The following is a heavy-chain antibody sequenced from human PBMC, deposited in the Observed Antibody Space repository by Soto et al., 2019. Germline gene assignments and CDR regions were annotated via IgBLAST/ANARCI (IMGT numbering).Heavy chain of an antibody. J-gene: IGHJ6*02. V-gene: IGHV1-69*12. CDR3: AKKTVDTAMVTAYYYYGMDV. Sequence: QVQLVQSGAEVKKPGSSVKVSCKASGGTFSSYAISWVRQAPGQGLEWMGGIIPIFGTANYAQKFQGRVTIPADESTSTAYMELSSLRSEDTAVYYCAKKTVDTAMVTAYYYYGMDVWGQGTTVTVSS. CDR2: IIPIFGTA. CDR1: GGTFSSYA. D-gene: IGHD5-18*01.